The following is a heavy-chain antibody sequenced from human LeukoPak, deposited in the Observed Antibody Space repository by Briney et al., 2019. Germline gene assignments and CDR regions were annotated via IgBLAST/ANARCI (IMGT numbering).Heavy chain of an antibody. CDR1: GGANY. V-gene: IGHV4-59*08. J-gene: IGHJ5*02. D-gene: IGHD1-20*01. CDR2: IHYSGST. Sequence: SETLSLTCTVSGGANYWSWIRQPPRKGLEWIGYIHYSGSTNYNPSLKSRVTISIDTSKNQFSLKLNSVTAADTAVYYCARHSNWNGGVDWFDPWGQGTQVTVSP. CDR3: ARHSNWNGGVDWFDP.